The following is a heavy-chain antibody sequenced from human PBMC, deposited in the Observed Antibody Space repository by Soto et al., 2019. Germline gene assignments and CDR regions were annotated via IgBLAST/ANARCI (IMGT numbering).Heavy chain of an antibody. D-gene: IGHD5-12*01. J-gene: IGHJ4*02. CDR1: GYSFVSYW. Sequence: PGESLKISCKGSGYSFVSYWIAWVRQRPGKGLEWMGIIYPGDSDSTYSPSLQGQVTLSVDKSINTVFLQWSSLEASDTAMYYCARTDGYEIEYWGQGTQVTVSS. CDR2: IYPGDSDS. CDR3: ARTDGYEIEY. V-gene: IGHV5-51*01.